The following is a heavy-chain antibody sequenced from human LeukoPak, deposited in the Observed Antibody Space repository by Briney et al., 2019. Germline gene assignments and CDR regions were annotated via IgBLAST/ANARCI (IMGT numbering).Heavy chain of an antibody. CDR2: ICHDGTST. Sequence: PGGSLGLSCELSVFILYNFGMQGVRHAPGEGPESVAVICHDGTSTYYADSVRGRFPISRENSKNTMHLQMNRLRIEDTPVYYCAREGGQYSSGWYANIGGEGTLVTVSS. J-gene: IGHJ3*02. CDR3: AREGGQYSSGWYANI. V-gene: IGHV3-33*01. D-gene: IGHD6-19*01. CDR1: VFILYNFG.